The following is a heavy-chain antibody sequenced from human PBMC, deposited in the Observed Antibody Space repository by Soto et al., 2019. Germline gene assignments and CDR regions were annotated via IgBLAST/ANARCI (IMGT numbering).Heavy chain of an antibody. J-gene: IGHJ4*02. D-gene: IGHD1-1*01. V-gene: IGHV4-31*03. CDR2: ISYSGSS. Sequence: SEPLSLTCTVSSGSTIRDGYYWSWIREHPGKGLEWIAYISYSGSSYSNPSLKSRVTISAVTSKNQFTLNLTSGTAADTALYFCAREKLGTTSCDNWDQG. CDR1: SGSTIRDGYY. CDR3: AREKLGTTSCDN.